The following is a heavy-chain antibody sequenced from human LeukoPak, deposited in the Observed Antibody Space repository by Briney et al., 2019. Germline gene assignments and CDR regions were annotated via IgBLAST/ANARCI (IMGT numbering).Heavy chain of an antibody. CDR1: GGSISSSSYY. CDR2: IYYSGST. D-gene: IGHD3-22*01. V-gene: IGHV4-39*01. J-gene: IGHJ3*02. Sequence: SETLSLTCTVSGGSISSSSYYWGWIRQPPGKGLEWIGSIYYSGSTYYNPSLKSRVTISVDTSKNQFSLKLSSVTAADTAVYYCSYDSSGTDIWGAFDIWGQGTMVTVSS. CDR3: SYDSSGTDIWGAFDI.